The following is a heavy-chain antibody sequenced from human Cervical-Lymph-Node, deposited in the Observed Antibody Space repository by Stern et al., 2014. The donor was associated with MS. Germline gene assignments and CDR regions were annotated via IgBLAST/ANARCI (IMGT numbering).Heavy chain of an antibody. CDR1: GGTFSSYA. CDR3: ARGELKEGLVRGMDV. CDR2: IIPLFGTA. V-gene: IGHV1-69*12. D-gene: IGHD1-26*01. Sequence: DQLVQSGAEVKKPGSSGNGSCKASGGTFSSYAISWVRQAPGQGLEWLGGIIPLFGTANNAKEVQSKATNTADESKDTGYIKLSSLRSEDTAVYYCARGELKEGLVRGMDVWGQGTTVTVSS. J-gene: IGHJ6*02.